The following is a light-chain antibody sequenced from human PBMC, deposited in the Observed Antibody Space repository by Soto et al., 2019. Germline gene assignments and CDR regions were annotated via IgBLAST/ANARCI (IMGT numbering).Light chain of an antibody. V-gene: IGKV3-20*01. J-gene: IGKJ2*01. CDR2: GAS. CDR3: QHYSSSLFT. Sequence: EIVLTQSPGTLSLSPGERVTLSCRASQSVSSSFLAWYQQKPGQSPRLLIYGASSRATGIPDRFSGSGSGTYFTLTSTRLDAEDFAVYYCQHYSSSLFTFGQGTKVDIK. CDR1: QSVSSSF.